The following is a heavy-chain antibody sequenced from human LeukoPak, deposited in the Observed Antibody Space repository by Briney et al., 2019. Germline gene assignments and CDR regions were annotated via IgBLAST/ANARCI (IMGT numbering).Heavy chain of an antibody. V-gene: IGHV7-4-1*02. Sequence: ASVKVSCKVSGYTLTELSMHWVRQAPGQGFEWMGWINTNTGNPTYAQGFTGRFVFSLDTSVSTAYLQISSLKAEDTAVYYCAKWLLRGGGGYYFDYWGQGTLVTVSS. J-gene: IGHJ4*02. CDR3: AKWLLRGGGGYYFDY. D-gene: IGHD3-22*01. CDR1: GYTLTELS. CDR2: INTNTGNP.